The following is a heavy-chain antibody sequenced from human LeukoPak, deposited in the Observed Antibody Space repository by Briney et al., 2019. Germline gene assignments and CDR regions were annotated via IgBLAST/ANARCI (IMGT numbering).Heavy chain of an antibody. CDR2: IIPIFGTA. V-gene: IGHV1-69*01. CDR1: GGTFSSYA. Sequence: SVKVSCKASGGTFSSYAISWVRQAPGQGLEWMGGIIPIFGTANYAQKFQGRVTITADESTSTAYMELSSLRSEDTAVYYCAYYGSGSYYLPFDYWGQGTLVTVSS. D-gene: IGHD3-10*01. CDR3: AYYGSGSYYLPFDY. J-gene: IGHJ4*02.